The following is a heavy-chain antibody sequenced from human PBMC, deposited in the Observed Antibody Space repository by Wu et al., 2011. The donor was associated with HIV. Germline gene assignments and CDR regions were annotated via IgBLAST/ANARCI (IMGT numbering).Heavy chain of an antibody. CDR3: ARSERYCSSTSCYIPDY. D-gene: IGHD2-2*02. CDR2: IIPIFGTA. Sequence: QVQLVQSGAAVKKPGSSVKVSCKASGGTFNSYGITWVRQAPGQGLEWMGGIIPIFGTANYAQKFQGRVTITADKSTSTAYMELSSLRSEDTAMYYCARSERYCSSTSCYIPDYWGQGTLVTVSS. CDR1: GGTFNSYG. V-gene: IGHV1-69*14. J-gene: IGHJ4*02.